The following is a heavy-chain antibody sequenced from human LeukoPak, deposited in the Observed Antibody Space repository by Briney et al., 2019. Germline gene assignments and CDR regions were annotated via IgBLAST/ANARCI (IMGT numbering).Heavy chain of an antibody. CDR3: ARDLKAVAGPFDY. Sequence: GGSLRLSCVASGFTFSSYGMHWVRQAPGKGLEWVAVIWYDGSNKYYADSVKGRFTISRDNSKNTLYLQMNSLRAEDTAVYYCARDLKAVAGPFDYWGQGTLVTVSS. CDR2: IWYDGSNK. J-gene: IGHJ4*02. V-gene: IGHV3-33*01. CDR1: GFTFSSYG. D-gene: IGHD6-19*01.